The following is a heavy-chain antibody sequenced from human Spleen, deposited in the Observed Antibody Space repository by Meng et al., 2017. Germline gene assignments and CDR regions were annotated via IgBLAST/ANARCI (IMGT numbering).Heavy chain of an antibody. J-gene: IGHJ4*02. CDR1: GGSFSNYS. CDR3: ARGPTTMAHDFDY. D-gene: IGHD4-11*01. CDR2: INHSGST. Sequence: VTVKELGPGMLKPSATRTLTCVVYGGSFSNYSWSWIRQPPGKGLEWIGEINHSGSTNYNPSLESRATISVDTSQNNLSLKLSSVTAADSAVYYCARGPTTMAHDFDYWGQGTLVTVSS. V-gene: IGHV4-34*01.